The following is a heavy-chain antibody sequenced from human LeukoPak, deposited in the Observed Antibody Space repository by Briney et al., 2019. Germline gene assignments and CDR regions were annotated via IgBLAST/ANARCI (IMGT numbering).Heavy chain of an antibody. D-gene: IGHD6-19*01. CDR1: GGSISSGDYY. Sequence: SETLSLTCTVSGGSISSGDYYWSWIRQPPGKGLEWIGYIYYSGSTYYNPSLKSRVTISVDTSKNQFSLKLSSVTAADTAVYYCATGIAVAGKIDYWGQGTLVTVPS. J-gene: IGHJ4*02. V-gene: IGHV4-30-4*01. CDR3: ATGIAVAGKIDY. CDR2: IYYSGST.